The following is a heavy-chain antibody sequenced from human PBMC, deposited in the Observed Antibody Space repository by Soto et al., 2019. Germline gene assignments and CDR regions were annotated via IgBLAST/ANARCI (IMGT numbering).Heavy chain of an antibody. D-gene: IGHD5-12*01. Sequence: GESLKISCKGSGYSFTSYWIGWVRQMPGKGLEWMGIIYPGGSDTRYSPSFQGQVTISADKSISTAYLQWSSLKASDTAMYYCARLGGYDLPYYYGMDVWGQGTTVTVSS. CDR1: GYSFTSYW. CDR3: ARLGGYDLPYYYGMDV. J-gene: IGHJ6*02. V-gene: IGHV5-51*01. CDR2: IYPGGSDT.